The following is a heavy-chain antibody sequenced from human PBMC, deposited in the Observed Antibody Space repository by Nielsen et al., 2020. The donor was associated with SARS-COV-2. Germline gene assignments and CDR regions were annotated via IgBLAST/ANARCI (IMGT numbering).Heavy chain of an antibody. Sequence: GGSLRLSCAASGFTFSIYWMNWVRQAPGKGLEWVSYISSSGSTIYYADSVKGRFTISRDNAKNSLYLQMNSLRAEDTAVYYCARGRAIFGVAKDFDYWGQGTLVTVSS. CDR1: GFTFSIYW. V-gene: IGHV3-48*04. CDR3: ARGRAIFGVAKDFDY. J-gene: IGHJ4*02. CDR2: ISSSGSTI. D-gene: IGHD3-3*01.